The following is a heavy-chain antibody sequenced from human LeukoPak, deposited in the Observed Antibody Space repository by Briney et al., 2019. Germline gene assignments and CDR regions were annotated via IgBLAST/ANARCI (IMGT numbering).Heavy chain of an antibody. J-gene: IGHJ4*02. V-gene: IGHV4-59*08. CDR3: ARHVRGSYALDY. CDR2: IYYSGST. CDR1: GGSISSYY. D-gene: IGHD1-26*01. Sequence: SSETLSLTCTVSGGSISSYYWSWIRQPPGKGLEWIGYIYYSGSTNYNPSLKSRVTISVDTSKNQFSLKLSSVTAADTAVYYCARHVRGSYALDYWGQGTLVTVSS.